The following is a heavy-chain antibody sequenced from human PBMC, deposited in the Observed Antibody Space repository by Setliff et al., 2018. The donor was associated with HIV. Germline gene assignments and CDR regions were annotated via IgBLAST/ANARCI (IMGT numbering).Heavy chain of an antibody. V-gene: IGHV5-51*01. Sequence: GESLKISCKGSGYSFDIYWIGWVRQMPGKGLEWMGIIYPRDSDTRYRPSFQGQVTISAYKSINTAYLQWSSLKASDTAMYYCAISIGVAGSRAYDIWGQGTMVTVSS. D-gene: IGHD6-19*01. CDR1: GYSFDIYW. J-gene: IGHJ3*02. CDR2: IYPRDSDT. CDR3: AISIGVAGSRAYDI.